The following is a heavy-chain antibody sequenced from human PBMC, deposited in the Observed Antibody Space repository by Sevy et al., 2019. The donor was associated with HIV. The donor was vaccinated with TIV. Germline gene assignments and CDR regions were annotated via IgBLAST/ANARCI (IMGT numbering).Heavy chain of an antibody. J-gene: IGHJ5*01. CDR2: MHYGGNT. Sequence: SETLSLTCTASGGSLISPTFYWGWVRQPPGERLEWIAAMHYGGNTYYNPSLKARLAMSVDTSKNHFSLNLTSVTAADAAVYHCVRDHHLRGRHWFDSWGQGALVTVSS. CDR3: VRDHHLRGRHWFDS. D-gene: IGHD3-16*01. V-gene: IGHV4-39*02. CDR1: GGSLISPTFY.